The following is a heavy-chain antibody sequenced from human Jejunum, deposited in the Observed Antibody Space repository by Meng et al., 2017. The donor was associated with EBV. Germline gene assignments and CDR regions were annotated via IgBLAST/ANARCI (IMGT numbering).Heavy chain of an antibody. J-gene: IGHJ5*02. Sequence: QGPLVQSGSELKKPGASVKVSCNASGYTFTSSGINWVRQAPGQGLEWMGWINTNTGYPTYAQDFTGRFVFSLDTSVSTAYLQITSLSTEDNAVYYCARVRPGGGWFDPWGQGTLVTVSS. V-gene: IGHV7-4-1*02. D-gene: IGHD2-8*02. CDR2: INTNTGYP. CDR3: ARVRPGGGWFDP. CDR1: GYTFTSSG.